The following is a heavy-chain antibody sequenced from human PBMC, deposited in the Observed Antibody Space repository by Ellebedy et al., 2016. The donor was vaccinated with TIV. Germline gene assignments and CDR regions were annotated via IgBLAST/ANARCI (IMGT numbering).Heavy chain of an antibody. CDR1: GFTFSSYG. J-gene: IGHJ4*02. V-gene: IGHV3-30*18. CDR3: AKEDYGSGSHLFDY. D-gene: IGHD3-10*01. CDR2: ISYDGSNK. Sequence: GESLKISCAASGFTFSSYGMHWVRQAPGKGLEWVAVISYDGSNKYYADSVKGRFTISRDNSKNTLYLQMNSLRAEDTAVYYCAKEDYGSGSHLFDYWGQGTLVTVSS.